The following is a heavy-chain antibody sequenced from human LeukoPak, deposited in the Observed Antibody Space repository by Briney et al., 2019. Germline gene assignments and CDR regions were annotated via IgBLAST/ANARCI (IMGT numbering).Heavy chain of an antibody. Sequence: SQTLSLTCTVSGGSISSGGYYWSWIRQPPGKGLEWIGYIYYSGSTNYNPSLKSRVTISVDTSKNQFSLKLSSVTAADTAVYYCARVLRGYSGHDYYFDYWGQGTLVTVSS. D-gene: IGHD5-12*01. J-gene: IGHJ4*02. CDR1: GGSISSGGYY. V-gene: IGHV4-61*08. CDR2: IYYSGST. CDR3: ARVLRGYSGHDYYFDY.